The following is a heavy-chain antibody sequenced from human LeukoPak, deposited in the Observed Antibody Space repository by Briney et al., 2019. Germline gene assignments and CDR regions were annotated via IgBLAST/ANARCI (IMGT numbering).Heavy chain of an antibody. CDR2: ISSRSTI. Sequence: SGFXXXSYTMNWVRQAPRKGLEWLSYISSRSTIYYADSVKGRFTISRDNAKNSLYLQMNSLRAEDTAVYYCARAPLEWLSSRLYFDYWGQGTLVTVSS. CDR3: ARAPLEWLSSRLYFDY. V-gene: IGHV3-48*01. CDR1: GFXXXSYT. D-gene: IGHD3-3*01. J-gene: IGHJ4*02.